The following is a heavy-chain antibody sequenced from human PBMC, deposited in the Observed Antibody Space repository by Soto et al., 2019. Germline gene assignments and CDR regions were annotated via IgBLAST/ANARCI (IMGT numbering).Heavy chain of an antibody. CDR1: GFTFSNAW. CDR2: IKSKTDGGTA. D-gene: IGHD4-4*01. Sequence: GGSLRLSCAASGFTFSNAWMSWVRQAPGKGLEWVGRIKSKTDGGTADHAAPVKGRFTISRDDSKNTLYLQMNSLKTDDTAVYYCTTDPALDYIRVYWGQGTLVTVSS. CDR3: TTDPALDYIRVY. V-gene: IGHV3-15*01. J-gene: IGHJ4*01.